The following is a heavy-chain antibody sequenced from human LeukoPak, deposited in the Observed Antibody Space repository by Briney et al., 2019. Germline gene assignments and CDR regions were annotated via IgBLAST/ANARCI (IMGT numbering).Heavy chain of an antibody. CDR2: INQSGRT. Sequence: KPSETLSFTCGVYGGSFSGYYWSWIRQPPGSGLEWIGEINQSGRTNYNPSLKSRVTISVDTSKNQFSLKLTSVTAADTGVYYCATKHSVAVAANPPYFDYWGQGTLVTVSS. J-gene: IGHJ4*02. V-gene: IGHV4-34*01. CDR1: GGSFSGYY. D-gene: IGHD6-19*01. CDR3: ATKHSVAVAANPPYFDY.